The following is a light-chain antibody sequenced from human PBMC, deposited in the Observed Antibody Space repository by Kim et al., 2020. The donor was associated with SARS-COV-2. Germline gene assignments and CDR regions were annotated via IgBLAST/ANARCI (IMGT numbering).Light chain of an antibody. V-gene: IGLV2-23*02. CDR2: EVS. CDR1: SSDVGSYNL. CDR3: CSYAGSRV. J-gene: IGLJ3*02. Sequence: SPGQSITISCTGTSSDVGSYNLVSWYQQHPGKAPQLMIYEVSKRPSGVSNRFSGSKSGNTASLTISGLQAEDEADYYCCSYAGSRVFGGGTQLTVL.